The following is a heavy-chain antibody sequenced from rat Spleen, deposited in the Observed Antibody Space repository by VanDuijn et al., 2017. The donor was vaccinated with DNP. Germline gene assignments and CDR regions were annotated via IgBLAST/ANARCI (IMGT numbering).Heavy chain of an antibody. V-gene: IGHV5-19*01. Sequence: EVQLVESGGGLVQSGRSLKLSCAASGFIFSKYGMHWIRQAPTKGLEWVASISPSNSNIYYRDSVKGRFTISRDNAKSTLYLQMDSLRSEDTATYYCATFITTTYNWFASWGQGILVTVS. CDR2: ISPSNSNI. J-gene: IGHJ3*01. CDR1: GFIFSKYG. CDR3: ATFITTTYNWFAS. D-gene: IGHD1-10*01.